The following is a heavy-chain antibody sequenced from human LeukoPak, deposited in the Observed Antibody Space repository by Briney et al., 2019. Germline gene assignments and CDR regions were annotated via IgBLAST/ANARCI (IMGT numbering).Heavy chain of an antibody. CDR1: GGSISSGGYY. CDR2: IYHSGST. Sequence: SETLSLTCTVSGGSISSGGYYWSWIRQPPGKGLEWIGYIYHSGSTYYNPSLKSRVTISVDRPKNQFSLKLSSVTAADTAVYYCARTLHCSSTSCYTRGVLDYWGQGTLVTVSS. CDR3: ARTLHCSSTSCYTRGVLDY. J-gene: IGHJ4*02. D-gene: IGHD2-2*02. V-gene: IGHV4-30-2*01.